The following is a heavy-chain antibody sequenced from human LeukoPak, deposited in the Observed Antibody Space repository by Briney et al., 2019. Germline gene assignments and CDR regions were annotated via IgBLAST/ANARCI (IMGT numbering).Heavy chain of an antibody. J-gene: IGHJ4*02. Sequence: SETLSLTCNVSGDSISTYYWSWIRRPPGKGLEWIGYVYFGGSANYNSSLKSRVTISVDTSKNQFSLKLTSVTAADTAVYYCARHFRSGGTQYGSSWTFDYWGQGTLDTVSS. V-gene: IGHV4-59*08. CDR2: VYFGGSA. D-gene: IGHD6-13*01. CDR1: GDSISTYY. CDR3: ARHFRSGGTQYGSSWTFDY.